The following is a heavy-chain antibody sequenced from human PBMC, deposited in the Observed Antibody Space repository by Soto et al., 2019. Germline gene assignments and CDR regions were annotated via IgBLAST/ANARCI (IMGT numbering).Heavy chain of an antibody. V-gene: IGHV3-30*18. J-gene: IGHJ4*02. Sequence: GGSLRLSCAASGFAFSNFGMHWVRQAPDTGLDWVAAVTYDGTNKYYADSVKGRFTISKDNSKNTLYLQMNSLRVDDTAVYYCAKWAPYDVSMGYWGQGVLATVS. CDR3: AKWAPYDVSMGY. CDR2: VTYDGTNK. CDR1: GFAFSNFG. D-gene: IGHD3-3*01.